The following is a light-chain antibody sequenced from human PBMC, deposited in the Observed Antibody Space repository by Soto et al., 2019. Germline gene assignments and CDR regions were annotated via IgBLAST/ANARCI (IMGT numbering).Light chain of an antibody. CDR1: QSISNN. V-gene: IGKV3-11*01. Sequence: EIVLTQSPATLSLSPGERATLSCRASQSISNNSAWYQQKPGQAPRLLIYDASNRATGIPARFSGSGSGTDFTHTISSLEPEDFAVYYCQQRSNWLALTFGGGTKVEIK. CDR2: DAS. CDR3: QQRSNWLALT. J-gene: IGKJ4*01.